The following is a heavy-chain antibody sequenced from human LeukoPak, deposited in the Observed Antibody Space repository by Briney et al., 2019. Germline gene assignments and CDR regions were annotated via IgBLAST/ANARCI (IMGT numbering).Heavy chain of an antibody. V-gene: IGHV1-18*01. J-gene: IGHJ4*02. CDR2: ISAYNGNT. CDR3: ARDRYYDSSGYSGY. CDR1: GGTFSSYG. Sequence: ASVKVSCKASGGTFSSYGISWVRQAPGQGLEGMGWISAYNGNTNYAQKLQGRVTMTTDTSTSTAYMELRSLRSDDTAVYYCARDRYYDSSGYSGYWGQGTLVTVSS. D-gene: IGHD3-22*01.